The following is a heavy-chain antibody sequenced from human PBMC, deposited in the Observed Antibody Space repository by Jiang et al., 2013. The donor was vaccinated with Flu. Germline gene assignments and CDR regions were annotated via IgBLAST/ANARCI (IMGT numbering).Heavy chain of an antibody. CDR3: ARAPGYCSSTSCYANYYYGMDV. Sequence: GLVKPSETLSLTCTVSGGSISSYYWSWIRQPPGKGLEWIGYIYYSGSTNYNPSLKSRVTISVDTSKNQFSLKLSSVTAADTAVYYCARAPGYCSSTSCYANYYYGMDVWGKGTTVTVSS. J-gene: IGHJ6*04. V-gene: IGHV4-59*01. D-gene: IGHD2-2*03. CDR2: IYYSGST. CDR1: GGSISSYY.